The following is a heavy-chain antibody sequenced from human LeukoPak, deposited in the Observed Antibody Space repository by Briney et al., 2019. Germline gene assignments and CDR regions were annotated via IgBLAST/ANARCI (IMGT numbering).Heavy chain of an antibody. J-gene: IGHJ4*02. D-gene: IGHD5/OR15-5a*01. CDR3: AKVPWESTNQDFDC. CDR2: ISGNGAGT. Sequence: GGSLRLSCTPSGFTFSSHAMSWVHQAPGKGLEWVSGISGNGAGTYYGDSVKGRFTISRDNSKNTLYLQMNSLRAEDTAVYCCAKVPWESTNQDFDCWGQGTLVTVSS. CDR1: GFTFSSHA. V-gene: IGHV3-23*02.